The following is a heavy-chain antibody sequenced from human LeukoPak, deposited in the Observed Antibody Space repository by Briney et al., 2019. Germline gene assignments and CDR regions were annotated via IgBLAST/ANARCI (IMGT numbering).Heavy chain of an antibody. CDR1: GGTFSSYA. CDR2: IIPIFGTA. CDR3: AKNFVAAGIDYYYMDV. D-gene: IGHD2-15*01. J-gene: IGHJ6*03. Sequence: ASVKVSCKASGGTFSSYAISWVRQAPGQGLEWMGGIIPIFGTANYAQKFQGRVTITADESTSTAYMELSSLGSEDTAVYYCAKNFVAAGIDYYYMDVWGKGTTVTVSS. V-gene: IGHV1-69*13.